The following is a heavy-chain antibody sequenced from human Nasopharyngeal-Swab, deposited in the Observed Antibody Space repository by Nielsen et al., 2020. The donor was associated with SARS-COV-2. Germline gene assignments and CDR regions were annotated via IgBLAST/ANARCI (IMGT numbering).Heavy chain of an antibody. V-gene: IGHV3-23*01. CDR3: AKDLLAGDAFDV. CDR2: ISGSGGST. Sequence: VRQAPGKGLEWVSAISGSGGSTYYADSVKGWFTISRDNSKNTLYLQMNSLRAEDTAVYYCAKDLLAGDAFDVWGQGTMVTVSS. J-gene: IGHJ3*01. D-gene: IGHD2-21*01.